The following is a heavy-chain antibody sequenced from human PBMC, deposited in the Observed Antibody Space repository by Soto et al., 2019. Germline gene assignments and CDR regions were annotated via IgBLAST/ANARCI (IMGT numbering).Heavy chain of an antibody. Sequence: SVKVSCKASGFTFTSSAVQWVRLARGHRLEWMGWIDVGSGNTNYAQKFQERVTITRDMSTSTAYMELSSLRSEDTAVYYCAAELQSYYSWSGYYTGIDDWGQGTLVTVSS. V-gene: IGHV1-58*01. D-gene: IGHD3-3*01. J-gene: IGHJ4*02. CDR1: GFTFTSSA. CDR3: AAELQSYYSWSGYYTGIDD. CDR2: IDVGSGNT.